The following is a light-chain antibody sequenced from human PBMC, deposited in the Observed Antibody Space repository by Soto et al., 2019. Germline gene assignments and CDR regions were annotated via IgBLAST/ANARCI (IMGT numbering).Light chain of an antibody. CDR2: DVS. V-gene: IGLV2-14*03. J-gene: IGLJ2*01. CDR1: SSDVGGYNF. CDR3: SSYTSSSTLV. Sequence: QSVLTQPASVSGSPGQSITISCAGTSSDVGGYNFVSWYQHHPGKVPKLMIYDVSNRPSGVSNRFSGSKSGNTASLTISGLQAEDAADYYCSSYTSSSTLVFGGGTKLTVL.